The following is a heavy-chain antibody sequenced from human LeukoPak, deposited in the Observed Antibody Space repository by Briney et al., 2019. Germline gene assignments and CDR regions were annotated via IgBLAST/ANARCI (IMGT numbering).Heavy chain of an antibody. D-gene: IGHD2/OR15-2a*01. CDR3: AKDNKVYPYYFDY. CDR1: GFTFSSYA. V-gene: IGHV3-23*01. Sequence: GGSLRLSCAASGFTFSSYAMSWVRQAPGKGLEWVSAISGSGGSTYYADSVKGRFTFSRDNSKNTLYLQMNSLRAEDTAVYYCAKDNKVYPYYFDYWGQGTLVTVSS. J-gene: IGHJ4*02. CDR2: ISGSGGST.